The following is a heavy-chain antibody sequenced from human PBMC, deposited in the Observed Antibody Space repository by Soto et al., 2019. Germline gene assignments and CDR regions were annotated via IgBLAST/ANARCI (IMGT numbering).Heavy chain of an antibody. V-gene: IGHV3-48*02. D-gene: IGHD3-10*01. CDR1: GFTLSSFS. CDR2: ISSSSSTI. J-gene: IGHJ4*02. Sequence: EVQLVESGGGLVQPGGSLRLSCAASGFTLSSFSMNWVRQAPGKGLEWVSYISSSSSTIYYADSVKGRFPISRDNAKNSLYLQMNSLRDEDTAVYYCARGFGSPHGSGSYYFDYWGQGTLVTVSS. CDR3: ARGFGSPHGSGSYYFDY.